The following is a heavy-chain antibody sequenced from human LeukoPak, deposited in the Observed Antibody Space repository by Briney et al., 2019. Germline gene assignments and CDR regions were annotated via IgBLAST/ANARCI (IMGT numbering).Heavy chain of an antibody. J-gene: IGHJ4*02. Sequence: PGGSLRLSCAASGFTFSSYAMHWVRQAPGKGLEWVAVISYDGSNKYYADSVKGRFTISRDNSKNTLYLQMNSLRAEDTAVYYCARGNYYDSSGYHGWGQGTLVTVSS. CDR1: GFTFSSYA. CDR2: ISYDGSNK. V-gene: IGHV3-30*04. CDR3: ARGNYYDSSGYHG. D-gene: IGHD3-22*01.